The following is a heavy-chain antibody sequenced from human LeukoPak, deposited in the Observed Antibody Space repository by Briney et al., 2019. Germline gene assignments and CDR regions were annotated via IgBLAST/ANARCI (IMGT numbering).Heavy chain of an antibody. V-gene: IGHV4-34*01. J-gene: IGHJ4*02. CDR3: ARQRRGNNYGYRYFDS. D-gene: IGHD5-18*01. Sequence: PSETLPLTCGVDDGSFSGYHWSWIRQPPGKGLEWIGDISQSGGTDQNPPLKSRVTLSVDPSKNQFSLKMTSLTAADTAVYFCARQRRGNNYGYRYFDSWGQGILVTVS. CDR1: DGSFSGYH. CDR2: ISQSGGT.